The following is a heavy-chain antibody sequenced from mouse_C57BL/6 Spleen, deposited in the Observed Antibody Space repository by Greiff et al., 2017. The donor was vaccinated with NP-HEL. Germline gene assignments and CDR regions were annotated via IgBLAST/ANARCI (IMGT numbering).Heavy chain of an antibody. Sequence: VQLQQPGAELVMPGASVKLSCKASGYTFTSYWMHWVKQRPGQGLEWFGEIDPSDSYTNYNQKFKGKSTLTVDKSSSTANMQLSSLTSEDSAVYYCARKRNYDYGGDYFDYWGQGTTLTVSS. CDR3: ARKRNYDYGGDYFDY. CDR2: IDPSDSYT. J-gene: IGHJ2*01. CDR1: GYTFTSYW. V-gene: IGHV1-69*01. D-gene: IGHD2-4*01.